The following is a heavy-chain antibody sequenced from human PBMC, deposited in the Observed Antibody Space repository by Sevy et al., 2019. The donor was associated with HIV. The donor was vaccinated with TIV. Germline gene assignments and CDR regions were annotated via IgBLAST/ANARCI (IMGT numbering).Heavy chain of an antibody. Sequence: GGSLRLSCAASGFTFSSYAMHWVPQAPGKGLEWVAVISYDGSNKYYADSVKGRFTISRDNSKNTLYLQMNSLRAEDTAVYYSARELVVVAANRILSHYYYYYYMDVWGKGTTVTVSS. V-gene: IGHV3-30-3*01. J-gene: IGHJ6*03. CDR2: ISYDGSNK. CDR3: ARELVVVAANRILSHYYYYYYMDV. D-gene: IGHD2-15*01. CDR1: GFTFSSYA.